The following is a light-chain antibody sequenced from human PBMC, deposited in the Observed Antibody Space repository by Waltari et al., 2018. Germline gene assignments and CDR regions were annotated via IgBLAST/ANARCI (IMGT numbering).Light chain of an antibody. CDR3: CSYAGSSTRA. Sequence: QSALTQPASVSGSPGQSITISCTGSSHDVGSYNLVSWYQQHPGKAPKLMIYEVSKRPSGFSNRFSGSRSGNTASLAISGLQAEDEADYDCCSYAGSSTRAVAGGTKLTVL. CDR2: EVS. J-gene: IGLJ2*01. CDR1: SHDVGSYNL. V-gene: IGLV2-23*02.